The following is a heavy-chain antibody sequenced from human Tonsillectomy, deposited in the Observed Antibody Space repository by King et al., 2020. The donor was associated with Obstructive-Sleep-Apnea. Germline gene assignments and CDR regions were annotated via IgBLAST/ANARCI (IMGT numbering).Heavy chain of an antibody. CDR2: IYYSGST. J-gene: IGHJ4*02. V-gene: IGHV4-39*07. D-gene: IGHD5-18*01. Sequence: QLQESGPELVKPSETLSLTCTVSGGSISRNNYWGWIRQPPGKGLEGIGNIYYSGSTYYNPSLKSRVTISVDTSKNQFSLKLNSVTAADTAMFYCARADRDTAMGLFDSWGQGTLVTVSS. CDR3: ARADRDTAMGLFDS. CDR1: GGSISRNNY.